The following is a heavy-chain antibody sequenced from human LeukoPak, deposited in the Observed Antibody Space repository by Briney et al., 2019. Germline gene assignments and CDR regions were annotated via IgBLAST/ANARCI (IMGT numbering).Heavy chain of an antibody. CDR2: ISGSGGST. CDR1: GFTFSSYA. D-gene: IGHD2-15*01. V-gene: IGHV3-23*01. Sequence: GGSLRLSCAASGFTFSSYAMSWVRQAPGKGLEWVSAISGSGGSTYYADSVKGRFTISRDNSKNTLYLQMNSLRAEDTAVYYCAKGNRESGGSWQPSSFSSKVRRASLYYFDYWGQGTLVTVSS. CDR3: AKGNRESGGSWQPSSFSSKVRRASLYYFDY. J-gene: IGHJ4*02.